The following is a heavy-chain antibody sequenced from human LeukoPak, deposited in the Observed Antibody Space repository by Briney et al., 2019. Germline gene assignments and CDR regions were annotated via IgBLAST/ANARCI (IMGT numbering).Heavy chain of an antibody. V-gene: IGHV3-21*01. CDR3: ARSVMTGSTTRAFDM. CDR1: GFIFDSYA. Sequence: PGGSLRLSCTVSGFIFDSYAMSWVRQAPGKGLEWVSLISGSGDATKYADSVKGRFTISRDNARNALDLQMNSLRAEDAAVYYCARSVMTGSTTRAFDMWGQGTMVTVSS. CDR2: ISGSGDAT. D-gene: IGHD2/OR15-2a*01. J-gene: IGHJ3*02.